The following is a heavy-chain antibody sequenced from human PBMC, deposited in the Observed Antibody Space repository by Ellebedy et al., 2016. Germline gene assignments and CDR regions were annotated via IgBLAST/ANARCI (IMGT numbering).Heavy chain of an antibody. V-gene: IGHV3-23*01. J-gene: IGHJ4*02. Sequence: GESLKISCAASGFTFSSYAMSWVRQAPGKGLEWVSVISGSGGSTHYADSVKGRFTISRDNAKNSLYLQMNSLRAEDTAMYYCARRVDYWGQGTLVTVSS. CDR1: GFTFSSYA. CDR2: ISGSGGST. CDR3: ARRVDY.